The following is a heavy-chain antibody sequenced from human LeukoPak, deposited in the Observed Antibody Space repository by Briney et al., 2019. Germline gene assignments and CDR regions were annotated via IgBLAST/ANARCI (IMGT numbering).Heavy chain of an antibody. J-gene: IGHJ4*02. CDR1: EYIFTSYW. Sequence: GESLSISCKGSEYIFTSYWISGVRQMPGKGLEWMGRIDPSDSYTNYSPSFQGHATTSADKSISTAYLQWSSLKASDTAMYYCARREQLAEIIDYWGQGTLVTVSS. D-gene: IGHD6-6*01. CDR2: IDPSDSYT. V-gene: IGHV5-10-1*01. CDR3: ARREQLAEIIDY.